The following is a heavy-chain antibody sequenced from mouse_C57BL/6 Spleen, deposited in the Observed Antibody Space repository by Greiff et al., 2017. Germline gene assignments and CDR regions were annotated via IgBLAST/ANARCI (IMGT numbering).Heavy chain of an antibody. J-gene: IGHJ4*01. CDR1: GFTFSDYY. V-gene: IGHV5-12*01. CDR3: ARMYSNSNAMDD. Sequence: EVKLMESGGGLVQPGGSLKLSCAASGFTFSDYYMYWVRQTPEKRLEWVAYISNGGGSTYYPDTVKGRFTISRDNAKNTLYLQMSRLKSEDTAMYYCARMYSNSNAMDDWGQGTSVTVSS. CDR2: ISNGGGST. D-gene: IGHD2-5*01.